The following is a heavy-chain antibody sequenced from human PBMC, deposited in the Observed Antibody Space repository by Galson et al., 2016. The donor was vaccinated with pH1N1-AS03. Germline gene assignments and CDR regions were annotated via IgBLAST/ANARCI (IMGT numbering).Heavy chain of an antibody. V-gene: IGHV4-59*08. CDR3: ARHLLAYDSSGYYDE. CDR1: GGSMSSYY. J-gene: IGHJ4*02. Sequence: ETLSLTCTVSGGSMSSYYWSWIRQPPGKGLEWIGYIYYSGSTNYNHALKSRVTITVDTSKNQFSLKLTSVTAADTAVYYCARHLLAYDSSGYYDEWGQGTLVTVSS. CDR2: IYYSGST. D-gene: IGHD3-22*01.